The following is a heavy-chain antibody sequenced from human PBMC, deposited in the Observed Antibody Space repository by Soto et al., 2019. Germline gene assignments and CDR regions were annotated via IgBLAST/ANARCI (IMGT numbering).Heavy chain of an antibody. J-gene: IGHJ6*02. V-gene: IGHV1-18*01. CDR2: ISAYNGNT. D-gene: IGHD2-21*02. CDR1: GYTFTSYG. Sequence: QVQLVQSGAEVKTPGASLKVSCKASGYTFTSYGISWVRQDPGQGLEWMGWISAYNGNTNYAQKLQGSVTMTTATATRIAYMELRSLRSDDTAVYYCATQACGGDCSTYYYYYGMDVWGQGTTVTVSS. CDR3: ATQACGGDCSTYYYYYGMDV.